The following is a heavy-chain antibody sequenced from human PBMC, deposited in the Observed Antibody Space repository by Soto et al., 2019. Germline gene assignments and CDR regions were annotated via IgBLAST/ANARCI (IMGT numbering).Heavy chain of an antibody. Sequence: SETLSLTCTVSGFSISSGHYWGWMRQTPGKGLEWIGSTHHSGRTYYSTSLKSRVTISVDTSKNQVSLRLRSVTAADTAMYYCATHFYGAYVVDSWGQGTLVTVSS. V-gene: IGHV4-38-2*02. D-gene: IGHD4-17*01. J-gene: IGHJ4*02. CDR1: GFSISSGHY. CDR2: THHSGRT. CDR3: ATHFYGAYVVDS.